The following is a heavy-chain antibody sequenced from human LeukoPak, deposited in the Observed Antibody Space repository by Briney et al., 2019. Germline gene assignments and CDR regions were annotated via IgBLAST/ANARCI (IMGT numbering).Heavy chain of an antibody. CDR2: IHPDDSRT. CDR1: GYNFPKSW. V-gene: IGHV5-51*01. Sequence: GESLKISCKASGYNFPKSWIGWVRQMPGKGLEWVAIIHPDDSRTNYSPSFQGHVTISVDRSINTAYLQWSSLRASDTAMYYCARPDYFASHDWGQGTLVTVST. CDR3: ARPDYFASHD. D-gene: IGHD3-9*01. J-gene: IGHJ4*02.